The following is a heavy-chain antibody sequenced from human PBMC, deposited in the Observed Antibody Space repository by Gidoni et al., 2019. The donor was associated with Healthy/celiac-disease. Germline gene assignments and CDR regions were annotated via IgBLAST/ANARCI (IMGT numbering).Heavy chain of an antibody. J-gene: IGHJ4*02. Sequence: QVQLVQSGAEVKKPGPSVKVSCKASGYTFISYAMHWVRQAPGQRLEWMGWINAGNGNTKYSQKFQGRVTITRDTSASTAYMELSSLRSEDTAVYYCASPVRGSGWFYFDYWGQGTLVTVSS. CDR3: ASPVRGSGWFYFDY. V-gene: IGHV1-3*01. CDR2: INAGNGNT. CDR1: GYTFISYA. D-gene: IGHD6-19*01.